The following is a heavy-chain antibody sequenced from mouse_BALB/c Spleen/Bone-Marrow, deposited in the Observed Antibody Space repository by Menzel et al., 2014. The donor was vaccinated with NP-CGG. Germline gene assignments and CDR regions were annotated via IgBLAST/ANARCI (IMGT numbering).Heavy chain of an antibody. CDR1: GYSFTGYY. CDR3: ESPGEYFDV. Sequence: EVQLQQSGPELVKPGASVKISCKASGYSFTGYYMHWVKQSHGNSLDWIGYIYPYNGVSSYNQKFKGKATLTVDKSSSTAYMELRSLASDGSAVYYCESPGEYFDVWGAGTTVTVSS. J-gene: IGHJ1*01. V-gene: IGHV1-31*01. CDR2: IYPYNGVS.